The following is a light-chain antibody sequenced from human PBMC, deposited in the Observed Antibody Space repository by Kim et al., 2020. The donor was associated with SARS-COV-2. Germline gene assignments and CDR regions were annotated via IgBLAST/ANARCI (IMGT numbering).Light chain of an antibody. CDR3: SSYSVISTYV. Sequence: GQSIPISCSGSSRDIGSYEYVSWYQQHPGNAPKLLIFDVSDRPTGISSRFSGSKSGNTATLTISGHQDEDEAEYCCSSYSVISTYVFGPGTKVTVL. CDR2: DVS. CDR1: SRDIGSYEY. V-gene: IGLV2-14*03. J-gene: IGLJ1*01.